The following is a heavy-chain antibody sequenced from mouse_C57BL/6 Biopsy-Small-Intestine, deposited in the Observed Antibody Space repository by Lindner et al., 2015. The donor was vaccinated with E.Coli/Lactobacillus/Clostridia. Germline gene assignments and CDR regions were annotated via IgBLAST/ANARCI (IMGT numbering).Heavy chain of an antibody. D-gene: IGHD2-12*01. V-gene: IGHV1-39*01. CDR1: GYSFTDYN. CDR2: IDPNYDTT. Sequence: VQLQESGPELVKPGASVKISCKASGYSFTDYNMNWVKQSNGKSLEWIGLIDPNYDTTYYNQKFKGKATLTVDHSSSTAFMQLNSLTSEDSAVYYCARQSYSYCFDYWGQGTTLTVSS. CDR3: ARQSYSYCFDY. J-gene: IGHJ2*01.